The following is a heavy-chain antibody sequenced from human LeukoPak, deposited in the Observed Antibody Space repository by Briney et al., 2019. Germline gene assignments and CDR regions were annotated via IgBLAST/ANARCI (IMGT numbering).Heavy chain of an antibody. CDR1: GGSISGYY. D-gene: IGHD3-10*01. V-gene: IGHV4-59*01. CDR2: IYNTVST. Sequence: PSETLSLTCTVSGGSISGYYWSWIRQPPGKGLDWIGYIYNTVSTNSNPSLKSRVTISEDTSKNQFSLKLTSVTAADTAVYYCARLWYGESSFDYWGQGSLVTVSS. J-gene: IGHJ4*02. CDR3: ARLWYGESSFDY.